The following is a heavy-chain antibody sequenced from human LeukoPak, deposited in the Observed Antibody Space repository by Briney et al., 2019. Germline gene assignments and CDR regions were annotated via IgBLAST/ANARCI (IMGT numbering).Heavy chain of an antibody. Sequence: ASVKVSCKASGYTFTSYDINWVRQATGQGLEWMGWMNPNSGNTGYAQKFQGRVTITRNTSISTAYMELNSLRFEDTAVYYCARGLRGYSLGYYYMDVWGKGTTVTVPS. J-gene: IGHJ6*03. D-gene: IGHD5-18*01. CDR3: ARGLRGYSLGYYYMDV. V-gene: IGHV1-8*03. CDR1: GYTFTSYD. CDR2: MNPNSGNT.